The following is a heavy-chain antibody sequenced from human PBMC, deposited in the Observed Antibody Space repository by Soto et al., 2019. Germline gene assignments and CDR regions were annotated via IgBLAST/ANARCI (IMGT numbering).Heavy chain of an antibody. V-gene: IGHV3-73*01. CDR2: IRSKANSYAT. CDR1: GFTFSGSA. J-gene: IGHJ6*02. Sequence: GGSLRLSCAASGFTFSGSAMHWVRQASGKGLEWVGRIRSKANSYATAYAASVKGRFTISRDDSKNTAYLQMNSLKTEDTAVYYCTAVAGSRELDYGMDVWGQGTTVTVSS. D-gene: IGHD6-19*01. CDR3: TAVAGSRELDYGMDV.